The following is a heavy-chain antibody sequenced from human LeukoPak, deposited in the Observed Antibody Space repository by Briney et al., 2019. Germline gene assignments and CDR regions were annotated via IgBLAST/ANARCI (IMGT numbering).Heavy chain of an antibody. Sequence: PSETLSLTCTVSGGSISSHYWSWIRQPPGKGLEWIGYIYYSGSTNYIPSLKSRVTISVDTSKNQFSLKLSSVTAADTAVYYCAREKGRGDFWSGYYKGWFDPWGQGTLVTVSS. V-gene: IGHV4-59*11. CDR3: AREKGRGDFWSGYYKGWFDP. CDR1: GGSISSHY. CDR2: IYYSGST. D-gene: IGHD3-3*01. J-gene: IGHJ5*02.